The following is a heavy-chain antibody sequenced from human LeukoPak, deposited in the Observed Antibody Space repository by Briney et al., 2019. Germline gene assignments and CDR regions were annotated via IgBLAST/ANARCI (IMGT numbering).Heavy chain of an antibody. CDR1: GGSFSGYY. CDR2: INHSGST. D-gene: IGHD3-16*01. J-gene: IGHJ4*02. CDR3: ASRLGGSDY. Sequence: PSETLSLTCAVYGGSFSGYYWSWIRQPPGKGLEWIGEINHSGSTNYNPSLKSRVTISVDTSKNQFSLKLSSVTAADTAVYYCASRLGGSDYWGQGTLDTVSS. V-gene: IGHV4-34*01.